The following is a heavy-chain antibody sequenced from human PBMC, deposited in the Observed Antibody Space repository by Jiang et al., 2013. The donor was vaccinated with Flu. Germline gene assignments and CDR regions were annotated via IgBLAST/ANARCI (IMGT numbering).Heavy chain of an antibody. CDR3: ARHQYSSGPTRSPWSFDY. CDR1: GGSISSSSYY. J-gene: IGHJ4*02. CDR2: IYYSGST. V-gene: IGHV4-39*01. Sequence: LLKPSETLSLTCTVSGGSISSSSYYWGWIRQPPGKGLEWIGSIYYSGSTYYNPSLKSRVTISVDTSKNQFSLKLSSVTAADTAVYYCARHQYSSGPTRSPWSFDYWGQGNPGQRLR. D-gene: IGHD6-19*01.